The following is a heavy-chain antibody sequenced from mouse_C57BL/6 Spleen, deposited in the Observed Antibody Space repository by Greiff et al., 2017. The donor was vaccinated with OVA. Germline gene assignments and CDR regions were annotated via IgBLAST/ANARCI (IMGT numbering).Heavy chain of an antibody. CDR1: GYTFTSYW. CDR3: ARSYYYGSRRDYYAMDY. Sequence: VQLQQPGTELVKPGASVKLSCKASGYTFTSYWMHWVKQRPGQGLEWIGNINPSNGGTNYNEKFKSKATLTVDKSSSTAYMQLSSLTSEDSAVYYCARSYYYGSRRDYYAMDYWGQGTSVTVSS. D-gene: IGHD1-1*01. CDR2: INPSNGGT. J-gene: IGHJ4*01. V-gene: IGHV1-53*01.